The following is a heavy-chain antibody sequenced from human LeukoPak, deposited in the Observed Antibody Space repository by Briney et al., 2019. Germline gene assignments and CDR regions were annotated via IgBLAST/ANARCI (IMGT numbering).Heavy chain of an antibody. V-gene: IGHV3-48*03. D-gene: IGHD7-27*01. Sequence: AGGSLRLSCAASGFTFSSYEMNWVRQAPGKGLEWVSYISSSGSTIYYADSVKGRFTISRDNAKNSLYLQMNSLRAEDTTIYFCARAWGGTSWAFFDYWGQGALVTVSS. J-gene: IGHJ4*02. CDR3: ARAWGGTSWAFFDY. CDR2: ISSSGSTI. CDR1: GFTFSSYE.